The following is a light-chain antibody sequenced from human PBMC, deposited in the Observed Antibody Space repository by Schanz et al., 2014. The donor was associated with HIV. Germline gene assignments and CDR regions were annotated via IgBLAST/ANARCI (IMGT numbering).Light chain of an antibody. CDR1: SSNIGAGYD. Sequence: QSVLTQPPSVSGAPGQRVTISCTGSSSNIGAGYDVHWYQQLPGTAPKLLIYGNNNRPSGVPDRFSGSKSGTSASLAITGLQAEDEADYYCAVWDDSLNGVVFGGGTKLTVL. CDR2: GNN. J-gene: IGLJ2*01. V-gene: IGLV1-40*01. CDR3: AVWDDSLNGVV.